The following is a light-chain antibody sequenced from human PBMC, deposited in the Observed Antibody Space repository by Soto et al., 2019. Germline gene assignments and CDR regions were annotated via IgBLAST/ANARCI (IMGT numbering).Light chain of an antibody. V-gene: IGKV1-39*01. CDR3: QQSYSFPLS. CDR2: GAS. CDR1: QRITSY. Sequence: VGDRVTISCLASQRITSYFTWKQQKPGKAPTLLIFGASSLQSGVPPRFSGSGSGTDFTLTISSLQPEDFATYYCQQSYSFPLSFAGGTKV. J-gene: IGKJ4*01.